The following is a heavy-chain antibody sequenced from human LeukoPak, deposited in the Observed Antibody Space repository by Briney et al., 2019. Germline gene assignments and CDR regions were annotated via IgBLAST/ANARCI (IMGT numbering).Heavy chain of an antibody. D-gene: IGHD4-11*01. CDR2: MSYVGIT. CDR1: GDSISSTNYW. J-gene: IGHJ4*02. V-gene: IGHV4-39*01. Sequence: SETLSLTCTVSGDSISSTNYWWGWIRQSPGKGLEWIGSMSYVGITSYNPSLKSRATISVDTSKNQFSLMLNSVTAADTAVYYCTRLPLDYSLDHWGRGTPVSVSS. CDR3: TRLPLDYSLDH.